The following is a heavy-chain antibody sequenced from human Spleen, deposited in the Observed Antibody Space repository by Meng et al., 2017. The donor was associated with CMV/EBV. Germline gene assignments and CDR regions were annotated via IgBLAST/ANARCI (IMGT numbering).Heavy chain of an antibody. V-gene: IGHV3-21*04. CDR2: ISSTSAYM. CDR3: ARSLTYSINSCPGY. CDR1: GITFTTFT. D-gene: IGHD2-2*01. Sequence: GESLKISCAASGITFTTFTMHWVRQAPGKGLEWVSSISSTSAYMYYADSVRGRFTVSRDNAKNSLHLQMNSLRAEDTALYYCARSLTYSINSCPGYWGQGTPVTVSS. J-gene: IGHJ4*02.